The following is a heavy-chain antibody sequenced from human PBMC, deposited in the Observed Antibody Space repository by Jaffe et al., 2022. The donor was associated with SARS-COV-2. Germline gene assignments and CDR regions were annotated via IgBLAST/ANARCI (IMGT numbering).Heavy chain of an antibody. V-gene: IGHV1-3*01. CDR3: ARATVVTLADY. J-gene: IGHJ4*02. CDR2: INAGNGNT. Sequence: QVQLVQSGAEVKKPGASVKVSCKASGYTFTGYVMHWVRQAPGQRLEWMGWINAGNGNTKYSQKFQGRVTITRDTSASTAYMELSSLRSEDTAVYYCARATVVTLADYWGQGTLVTVSS. D-gene: IGHD2-21*02. CDR1: GYTFTGYV.